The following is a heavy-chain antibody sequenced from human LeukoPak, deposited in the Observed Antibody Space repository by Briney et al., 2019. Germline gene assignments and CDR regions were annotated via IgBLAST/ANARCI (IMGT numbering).Heavy chain of an antibody. Sequence: GGSLRLSCAASGFTVTSNCMSWVRQAPGKGLEWVSLIYSDSSTYYADSVKGRFTISRDNSKNTLYLQMNSLRAEDTAVYYCAKAIYSSSWQVFDYWGQGNLVTVSS. J-gene: IGHJ4*02. CDR1: GFTVTSNC. D-gene: IGHD6-13*01. V-gene: IGHV3-53*01. CDR3: AKAIYSSSWQVFDY. CDR2: IYSDSST.